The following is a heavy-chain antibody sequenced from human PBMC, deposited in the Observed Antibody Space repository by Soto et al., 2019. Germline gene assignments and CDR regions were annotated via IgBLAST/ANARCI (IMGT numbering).Heavy chain of an antibody. CDR1: GSIFRGSA. Sequence: GGSLRLSFGALGSIFRGSAMYWVPQAPGKGLEWVGVIAPDGTNKYYVASVKGRFSISRDDSDNTLFLQMNSLRPDDTAVYYCARVGSGGGSDYWGQGSLVTVSS. D-gene: IGHD3-16*01. CDR2: IAPDGTNK. J-gene: IGHJ4*02. CDR3: ARVGSGGGSDY. V-gene: IGHV3-30*04.